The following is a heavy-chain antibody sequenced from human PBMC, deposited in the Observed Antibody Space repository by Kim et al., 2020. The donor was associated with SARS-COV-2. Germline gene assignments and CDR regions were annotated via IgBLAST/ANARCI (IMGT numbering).Heavy chain of an antibody. CDR3: ARSYGSGSYADSVYFDY. CDR1: GGSISSSSYY. CDR2: IYYSGST. V-gene: IGHV4-39*01. Sequence: SETLSPTCTVSGGSISSSSYYWGWIRQPPGKGLEWIGSIYYSGSTYYNPSLKSRVTISVDTSKNQFSLKLSSVTAADTAVYYCARSYGSGSYADSVYFDYWGQGTLVTVSS. D-gene: IGHD3-10*01. J-gene: IGHJ4*02.